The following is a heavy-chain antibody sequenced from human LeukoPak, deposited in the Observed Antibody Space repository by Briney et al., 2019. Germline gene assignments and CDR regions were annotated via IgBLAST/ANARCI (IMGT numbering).Heavy chain of an antibody. CDR2: IWYDGGNK. J-gene: IGHJ4*02. CDR1: GFTFSSYG. V-gene: IGHV3-33*01. CDR3: VRETDRYFDY. D-gene: IGHD1-14*01. Sequence: PGGSLRLSCAASGFTFSSYGMHWVRQAPGKGLEWVAVIWYDGGNKYYADSVEGRFTMSRDNSRNTLYLQMNSLRAEDTAVYYCVRETDRYFDYWGQGTLVTVSS.